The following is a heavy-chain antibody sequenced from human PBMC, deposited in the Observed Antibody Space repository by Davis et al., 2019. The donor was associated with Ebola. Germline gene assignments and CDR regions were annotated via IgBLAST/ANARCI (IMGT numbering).Heavy chain of an antibody. CDR3: ARDWAYYYDSSDHYGMDV. D-gene: IGHD3-22*01. V-gene: IGHV4-34*01. CDR2: INHSGST. J-gene: IGHJ6*02. CDR1: GGSFSGYY. Sequence: SETLSLTCAVYGGSFSGYYWSWIRQPPGKGLEWIGEINHSGSTNYNPSLKSRVTISVDTSKNQFSLKLSSVTAADTAVYYCARDWAYYYDSSDHYGMDVWGQGTTVTVSS.